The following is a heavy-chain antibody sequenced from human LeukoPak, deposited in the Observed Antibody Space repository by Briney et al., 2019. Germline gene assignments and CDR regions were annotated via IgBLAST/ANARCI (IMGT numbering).Heavy chain of an antibody. D-gene: IGHD6-25*01. CDR2: INPSGGSA. CDR3: ARDRSMPADYYYYYMDV. CDR1: GYTFSIYN. Sequence: ASVKVSCKASGYTFSIYNMHWVRQAPGQGLEWMGIINPSGGSASDAQKFQGRVTITADESTSTAYMELSSLRSEDTAVYYCARDRSMPADYYYYYMDVWGKGTTVTVSS. J-gene: IGHJ6*03. V-gene: IGHV1-46*01.